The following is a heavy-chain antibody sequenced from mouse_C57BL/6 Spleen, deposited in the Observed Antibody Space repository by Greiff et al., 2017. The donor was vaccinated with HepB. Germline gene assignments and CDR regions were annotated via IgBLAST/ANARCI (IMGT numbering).Heavy chain of an antibody. CDR3: ARGSSLWYFDV. Sequence: VQLQQSGPELVKPGASVKISCKASGYAFSSSWMNWVKQRPGKGLEWIGRIYPGDGDTNYNGKFKGKATLTADKSSSTAYMQLSSLTSEDSAVYFCARGSSLWYFDVWGTGTTVTVSS. V-gene: IGHV1-82*01. D-gene: IGHD1-1*01. CDR2: IYPGDGDT. CDR1: GYAFSSSW. J-gene: IGHJ1*03.